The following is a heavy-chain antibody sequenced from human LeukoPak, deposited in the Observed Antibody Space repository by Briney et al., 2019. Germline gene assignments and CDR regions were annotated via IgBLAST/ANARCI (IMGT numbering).Heavy chain of an antibody. J-gene: IGHJ4*02. D-gene: IGHD1/OR15-1a*01. CDR1: GYSFTTYW. Sequence: GESLKISCKGSGYSFTTYWIGWVRQMPGKGLEWIGIIFPGDSDTTYSPCLQGQVTISADKSINTAYLQWSSLRASDTAMYYCATSESQTRFDYWSQGTPVTVSS. CDR2: IFPGDSDT. V-gene: IGHV5-51*01. CDR3: ATSESQTRFDY.